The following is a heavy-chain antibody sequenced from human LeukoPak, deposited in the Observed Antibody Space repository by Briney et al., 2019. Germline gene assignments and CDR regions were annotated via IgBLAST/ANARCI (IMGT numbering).Heavy chain of an antibody. CDR3: ARGPYQLLPFDY. CDR2: LTASGETT. J-gene: IGHJ4*02. V-gene: IGHV3-23*01. CDR1: GFTFTDYA. D-gene: IGHD2-2*01. Sequence: GGSLRLSCTASGFTFTDYAMSWVRQAPGKGLEWVSTLTASGETTYYAVSVKGRFTISRDNSKNTLYLQMNSLRAEDTAVYYCARGPYQLLPFDYWGQGTLVTVSS.